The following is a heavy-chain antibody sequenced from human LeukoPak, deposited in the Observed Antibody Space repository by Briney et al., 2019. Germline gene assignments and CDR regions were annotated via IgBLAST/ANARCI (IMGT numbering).Heavy chain of an antibody. D-gene: IGHD1-14*01. J-gene: IGHJ4*02. CDR3: AKDLGKSSRRNLFDY. CDR2: ISGSGGST. CDR1: GFTFSSYA. V-gene: IGHV3-23*01. Sequence: GRSLRLSCAASGFTFSSYAMSWVRQAPGKGLEWVSAISGSGGSTYYADSVKGRFTISRDNSKNTLYLQMNSLRAEDTAVYYCAKDLGKSSRRNLFDYWGQGTLVTVSS.